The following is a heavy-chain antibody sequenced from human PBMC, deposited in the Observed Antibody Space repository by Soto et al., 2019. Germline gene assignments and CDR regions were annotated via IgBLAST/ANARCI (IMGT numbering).Heavy chain of an antibody. D-gene: IGHD4-17*01. CDR2: IIPIFGTA. Sequence: QVQLVQSGAEVKKPGSSVKVSCKASGGTFSSYAISWVRQAPGQGLEWMGGIIPIFGTANYAQKFQGRVTITADESTSTAYMELSSLRPEDTAVYYCARSPGDYSPHWYFDLWGRGTLVTVSS. J-gene: IGHJ2*01. CDR1: GGTFSSYA. CDR3: ARSPGDYSPHWYFDL. V-gene: IGHV1-69*01.